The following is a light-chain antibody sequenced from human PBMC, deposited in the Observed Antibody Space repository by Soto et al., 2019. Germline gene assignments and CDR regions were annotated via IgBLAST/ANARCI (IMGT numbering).Light chain of an antibody. J-gene: IGKJ2*01. V-gene: IGKV1-5*03. CDR3: QQYYAYPYT. CDR2: KAS. CDR1: QTIIRW. Sequence: DIQMTQSPSTLSASVGDRVTITCRASQTIIRWLAWYQQRPGKAPKLLIYKASSLESGVPSRFSGSGSGTEFTLTISSLQPDDFATYYCQQYYAYPYTFGQGTKLEIK.